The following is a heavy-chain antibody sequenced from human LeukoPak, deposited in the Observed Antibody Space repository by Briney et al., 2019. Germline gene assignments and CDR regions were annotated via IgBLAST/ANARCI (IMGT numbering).Heavy chain of an antibody. J-gene: IGHJ6*03. D-gene: IGHD3-10*01. CDR2: IYHSGST. CDR1: GGSISSSNW. V-gene: IGHV4-4*02. CDR3: ARGGGYYYGSGSYRAYYYYYYMDV. Sequence: NSSETLSLTCAVSGGSISSSNWWSWVRQPPGKGLEWIGEIYHSGSTNYNPSLKSRVTISVDKSKNQFSLKLSSVTAADTAVYYCARGGGYYYGSGSYRAYYYYYYMDVWGKGTTVTVSS.